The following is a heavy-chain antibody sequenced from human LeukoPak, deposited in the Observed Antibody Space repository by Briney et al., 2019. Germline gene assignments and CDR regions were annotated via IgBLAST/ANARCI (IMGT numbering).Heavy chain of an antibody. CDR1: GFTFSSYS. J-gene: IGHJ6*02. CDR3: ARDQRRFPRFGELLAPSYYYYYGMDV. D-gene: IGHD3-10*01. Sequence: GGSLRLSCAASGFTFSSYSMNWVRQAPGKGLEWVSSISSSSSYIYYADSVKGRFTISRDNAKNLLYLQMNSLRAEDTAVYYCARDQRRFPRFGELLAPSYYYYYGMDVWGQGTTVTVSS. V-gene: IGHV3-21*01. CDR2: ISSSSSYI.